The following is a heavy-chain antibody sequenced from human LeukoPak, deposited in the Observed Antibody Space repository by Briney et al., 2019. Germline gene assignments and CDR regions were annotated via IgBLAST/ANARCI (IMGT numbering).Heavy chain of an antibody. CDR2: ISGSGGST. CDR3: AKDFQFLEWFYSY. D-gene: IGHD3-3*01. Sequence: GGSLRLSCAASGFTFSSYAMGWVRQAPGKGLEWVSAISGSGGSTYYADSVKGRFTISRDNSKNTLYLQMNSLRAEDTAVYYCAKDFQFLEWFYSYWGQGTLVTVSS. J-gene: IGHJ4*02. V-gene: IGHV3-23*01. CDR1: GFTFSSYA.